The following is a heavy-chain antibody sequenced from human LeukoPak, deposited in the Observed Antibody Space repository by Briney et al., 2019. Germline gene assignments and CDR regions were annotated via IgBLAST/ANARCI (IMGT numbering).Heavy chain of an antibody. CDR2: IDPNSGGT. CDR1: GYTFTDYY. V-gene: IGHV1-2*02. Sequence: ASVKVSCKASGYTFTDYYIQWVRQAPGQGLEWMGWIDPNSGGTNYAQNFQGRVTMTRDPSISTPYMDLSRLSSDDTAVYYCTRGRNWFDPWGQGTLVTVSS. J-gene: IGHJ5*02. CDR3: TRGRNWFDP.